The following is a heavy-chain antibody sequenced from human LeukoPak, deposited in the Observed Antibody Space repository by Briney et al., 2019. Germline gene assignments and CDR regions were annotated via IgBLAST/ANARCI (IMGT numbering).Heavy chain of an antibody. V-gene: IGHV3-21*01. CDR2: ISTSASYI. J-gene: IGHJ4*02. Sequence: KAGGSLRLSCAASGFTFSSYSMNWVRQAPGTGLEWVSSISTSASYIYYADSVKGRFTISRDNAKNSLYLQMNSLRAEDTAVYYCARDLLLWFGELSDYWGQGTLVTVSS. CDR1: GFTFSSYS. CDR3: ARDLLLWFGELSDY. D-gene: IGHD3-10*01.